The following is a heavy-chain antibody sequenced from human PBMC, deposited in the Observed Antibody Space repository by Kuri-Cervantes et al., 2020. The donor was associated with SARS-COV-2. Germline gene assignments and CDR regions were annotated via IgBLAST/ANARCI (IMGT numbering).Heavy chain of an antibody. V-gene: IGHV4-30-2*01. J-gene: IGHJ3*02. D-gene: IGHD6-6*01. CDR2: IYHSGST. Sequence: CTVSGGSISSGGYYWSWIRQPPGKGLEWIGYIYHSGSTYYNPSLKSRVTISVDRSKNQFSLKLSSVTAADTAVYYCARRGAGSSSAAFDIWGLGTMVTVSS. CDR3: ARRGAGSSSAAFDI. CDR1: GGSISSGGYY.